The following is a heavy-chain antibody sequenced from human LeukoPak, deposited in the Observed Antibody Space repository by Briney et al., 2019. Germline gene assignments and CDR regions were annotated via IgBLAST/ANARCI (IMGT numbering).Heavy chain of an antibody. CDR3: ARDTSGSSTGLIDA. J-gene: IGHJ5*02. Sequence: GGSLRLSCTPSGFTFSSYNMNWVRQAPGRGLEWVSYISTSSYYIYYADSVKGRFTISRDNAKNSLYLQMNSLRAEDTAVYYCARDTSGSSTGLIDAWGQGTLVTDSS. V-gene: IGHV3-21*01. D-gene: IGHD1-26*01. CDR1: GFTFSSYN. CDR2: ISTSSYYI.